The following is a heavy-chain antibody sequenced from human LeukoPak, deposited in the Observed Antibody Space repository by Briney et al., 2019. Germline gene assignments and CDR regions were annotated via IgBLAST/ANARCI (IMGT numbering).Heavy chain of an antibody. D-gene: IGHD3-9*01. CDR2: IYYSGST. CDR1: GGSISSYY. V-gene: IGHV4-59*01. Sequence: PSETLSLTCTVSGGSISSYYWSWIRQPPGKGLEWIGYIYYSGSTNYNPSLKSRVTISVDTSKNQFSLKLSSVTAADTAVYYCARAHYDILTGSFYGMDVWGQGTTVTVSS. J-gene: IGHJ6*02. CDR3: ARAHYDILTGSFYGMDV.